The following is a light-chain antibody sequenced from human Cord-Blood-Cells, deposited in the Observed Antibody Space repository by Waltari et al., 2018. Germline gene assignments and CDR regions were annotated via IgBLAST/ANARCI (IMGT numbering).Light chain of an antibody. Sequence: DIQMTQSPSSLSASVGDRVTIPCRASQSISSYLNWYQQKPGKVPKLLIYDASSLQSGVPSRFSGSGSGTDFTLTISSLQPEDFATYYCQQSYSTPFTFGPGTKVDIK. CDR1: QSISSY. CDR2: DAS. J-gene: IGKJ3*01. V-gene: IGKV1-39*01. CDR3: QQSYSTPFT.